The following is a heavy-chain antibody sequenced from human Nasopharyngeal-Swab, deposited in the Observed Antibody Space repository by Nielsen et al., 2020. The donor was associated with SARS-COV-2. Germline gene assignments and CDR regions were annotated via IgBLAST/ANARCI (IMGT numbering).Heavy chain of an antibody. J-gene: IGHJ6*02. CDR2: ISSSSSYI. V-gene: IGHV3-21*01. Sequence: GESLKISCAASGFTFSSYWMNWVRQAPGKGLEWVSSISSSSSYIYYADSVKGRFTISRDNAKNSLYLQMNSLRAEDTAVYYCASDYDFWSGYYSKSPYGMDVWGQGTTVTVSS. D-gene: IGHD3-3*01. CDR3: ASDYDFWSGYYSKSPYGMDV. CDR1: GFTFSSYW.